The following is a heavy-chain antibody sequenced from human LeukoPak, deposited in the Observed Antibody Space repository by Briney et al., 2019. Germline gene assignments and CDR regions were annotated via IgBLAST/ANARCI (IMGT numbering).Heavy chain of an antibody. CDR3: ASSSEDYDFWSGYLDFDY. D-gene: IGHD3-3*01. Sequence: PSETQSLTCAVSGYSISSGYYWGWIRQPPGKGLEWIGSIYHSGSTYYNPSLKSRVTISVDTSKNQFSLKLSSVTAADTAVYYCASSSEDYDFWSGYLDFDYWGQGTLVTVSS. CDR1: GYSISSGYY. J-gene: IGHJ4*02. V-gene: IGHV4-38-2*01. CDR2: IYHSGST.